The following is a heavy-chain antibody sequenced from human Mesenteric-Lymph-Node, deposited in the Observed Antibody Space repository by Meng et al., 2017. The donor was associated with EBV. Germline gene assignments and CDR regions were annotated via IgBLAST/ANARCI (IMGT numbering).Heavy chain of an antibody. J-gene: IGHJ4*02. V-gene: IGHV1-18*01. Sequence: VQRVQSGAEVKMPGASVKVSCKASGYTFTTYGLSWVRQAPGQGLEWMGWISGYYGNTNYAQKFQGRVTMTTDTSTSTAYMELRSLRSDDTAVYYCARDGGAGGDKGYWGQGTLVTVSS. CDR2: ISGYYGNT. CDR3: ARDGGAGGDKGY. D-gene: IGHD3-16*01. CDR1: GYTFTTYG.